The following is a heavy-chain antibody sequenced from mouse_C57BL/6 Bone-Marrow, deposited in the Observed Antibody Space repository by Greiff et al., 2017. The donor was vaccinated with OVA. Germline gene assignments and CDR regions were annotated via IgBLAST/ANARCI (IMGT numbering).Heavy chain of an antibody. D-gene: IGHD4-1*01. V-gene: IGHV1-82*01. CDR3: ARGDWAYAMDY. CDR2: IYPGDGDT. CDR1: GYAFSSSW. J-gene: IGHJ4*01. Sequence: QVQLKESGPELVKPGASVKISCKASGYAFSSSWMNWVKQRPGKGLEWIGRIYPGDGDTNYNGKFKGKATLTADKSSSTAYMQLSSLTSEDSAVYFCARGDWAYAMDYWGQGTSVTVSS.